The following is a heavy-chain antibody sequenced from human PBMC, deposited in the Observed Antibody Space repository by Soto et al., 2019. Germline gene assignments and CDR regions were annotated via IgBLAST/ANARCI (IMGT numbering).Heavy chain of an antibody. CDR3: AKDWAAVVPPEDY. CDR2: ISDSGGST. CDR1: GFSFSSYA. D-gene: IGHD1-1*01. J-gene: IGHJ4*02. Sequence: GGSLRLSCAASGFSFSSYAMSWVRQAPGKGLEWVSGISDSGGSTYYADSVKGQFTISRDNSKNTLYLQMNSLRAEDTAIYYCAKDWAAVVPPEDYWGQGTLVTVSS. V-gene: IGHV3-23*01.